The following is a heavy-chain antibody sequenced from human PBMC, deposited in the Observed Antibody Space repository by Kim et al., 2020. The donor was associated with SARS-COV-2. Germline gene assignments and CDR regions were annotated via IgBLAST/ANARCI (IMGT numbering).Heavy chain of an antibody. CDR2: SDDSDGTT. Sequence: GGSLRLSCTTSGFTFTGHAMSWVRQAPGKGLEWVSSSDDSDGTTYYVDSVRGRFSISRDDSKNTLYLQMSALRADDTAPYYCLKGGCGSVWDCWGQGPV. CDR1: GFTFTGHA. CDR3: LKGGCGSVWDC. D-gene: IGHD3-16*01. J-gene: IGHJ4*02. V-gene: IGHV3-23*01.